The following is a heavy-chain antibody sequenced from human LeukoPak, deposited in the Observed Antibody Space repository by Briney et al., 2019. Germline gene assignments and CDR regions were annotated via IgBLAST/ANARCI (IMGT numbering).Heavy chain of an antibody. CDR3: VYGDYGVWFDP. J-gene: IGHJ5*02. D-gene: IGHD4-17*01. CDR1: GGSFSGYY. V-gene: IGHV4-34*01. CDR2: INHGGST. Sequence: SETLSLTCAVYGGSFSGYYWSWIRQPPGKGLEWIGEINHGGSTNYNPSLKSRVTISVDTSKNQFSLKLTSVTAADTAVYYCVYGDYGVWFDPWGQGTLVTVSS.